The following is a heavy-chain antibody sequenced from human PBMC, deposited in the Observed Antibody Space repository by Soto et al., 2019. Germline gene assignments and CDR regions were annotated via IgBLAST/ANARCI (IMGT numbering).Heavy chain of an antibody. D-gene: IGHD4-17*01. CDR3: ANYPTTVTSDY. CDR1: GGSISSSSYF. Sequence: PSETLSLTCSVSGGSISSSSYFWGWIRQPPGKGLEWIGSIYYSGSTYYNTSLKSRVTVSVDTSKNQFSLKLSSVTAADTAVYYCANYPTTVTSDYWGQGTLVTVSS. CDR2: IYYSGST. J-gene: IGHJ4*02. V-gene: IGHV4-39*07.